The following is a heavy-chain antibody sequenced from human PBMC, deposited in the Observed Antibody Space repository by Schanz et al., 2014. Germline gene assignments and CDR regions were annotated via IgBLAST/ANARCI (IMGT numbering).Heavy chain of an antibody. D-gene: IGHD1-7*01. J-gene: IGHJ3*02. V-gene: IGHV4-4*07. CDR3: ARDLTHATSYWYYWAFDI. CDR1: GGSMTTYY. CDR2: IHSSGST. Sequence: QVQLQESGPGLMKPSETLSLTCIVSGGSMTTYYWSWIRQPAGKGLEWIGRIHSSGSTDYNPSIKSRVPISVDTSKNQFSLRLRSVSVADTAVYYCARDLTHATSYWYYWAFDIWGQGTMVTVSS.